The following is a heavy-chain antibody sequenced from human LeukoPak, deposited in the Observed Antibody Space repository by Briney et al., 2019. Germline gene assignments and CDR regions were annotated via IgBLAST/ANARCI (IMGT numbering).Heavy chain of an antibody. V-gene: IGHV3-21*01. CDR3: ARGGGTYLDAFDF. CDR1: GFTFNSYI. Sequence: GGSLRLSCAASGFTFNSYIMNWVRQAPGKGLEWVSSISTGSGYVYYADSVKGRFTISRDNARNSLYLQMNSLRAEDTAVYYCARGGGTYLDAFDFWGQGTMVTVSS. D-gene: IGHD3-16*01. CDR2: ISTGSGYV. J-gene: IGHJ3*01.